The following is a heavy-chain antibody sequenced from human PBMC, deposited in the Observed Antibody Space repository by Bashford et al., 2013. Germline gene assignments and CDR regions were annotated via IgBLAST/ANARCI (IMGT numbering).Heavy chain of an antibody. Sequence: GGSLRLSCAASGFSFSDYYMSWIRQAPGKGLEWVSYISGSASTVSYADSVKGRFTISRDNAKNSLFLQMNSLRAEDTAVYYCARGWHQLVGRRVRYFYYGMDVWGQGTTVTVSS. CDR2: ISGSASTV. CDR3: ARGWHQLVGRRVRYFYYGMDV. J-gene: IGHJ6*02. D-gene: IGHD2-15*01. CDR1: GFSFSDYY. V-gene: IGHV3-11*01.